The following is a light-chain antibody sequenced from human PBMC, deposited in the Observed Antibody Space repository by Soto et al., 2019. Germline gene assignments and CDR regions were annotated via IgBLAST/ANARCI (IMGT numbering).Light chain of an antibody. Sequence: DIQMTQSPSSLSASVGDRVTITCRASQDITNSLDWFQQQPGKAPKTLIYDASRLLGGVPSRFSGSGSGTEFTLTISSLQPEDFATYYCLQYNSYPRTFGPGTKVDI. CDR3: LQYNSYPRT. CDR1: QDITNS. CDR2: DAS. J-gene: IGKJ1*01. V-gene: IGKV1-16*01.